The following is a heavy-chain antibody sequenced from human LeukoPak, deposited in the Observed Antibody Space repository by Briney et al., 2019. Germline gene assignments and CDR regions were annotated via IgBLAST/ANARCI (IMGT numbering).Heavy chain of an antibody. J-gene: IGHJ6*03. V-gene: IGHV4-59*01. CDR2: MYYSGST. CDR3: ARLYRGYCSSTSCYPYYYYYYMDV. Sequence: PSETLSLTCTVSGGSINSYYWNWIRQPPGKGLEWIGYMYYSGSTNYNPSLKSRVTISVDTSKNQFSLKLSSVTAADTAVYYCARLYRGYCSSTSCYPYYYYYYMDVWGKGTTVTISS. D-gene: IGHD2-2*01. CDR1: GGSINSYY.